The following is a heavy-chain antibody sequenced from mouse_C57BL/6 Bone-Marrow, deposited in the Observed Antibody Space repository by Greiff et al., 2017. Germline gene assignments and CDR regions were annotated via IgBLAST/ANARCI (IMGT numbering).Heavy chain of an antibody. J-gene: IGHJ3*01. CDR1: GYASGSSW. CDR2: IYPGDGDP. Sequence: VKLMESGPALVKPGASVKISCKASGYASGSSWMHWVKQRPGKGLEWIERIYPGDGDPNYNGKFRGKATRTEDKSTSPAYKHRSSLTAEDSAVYFCASGGRGFAYWGQGTLFTVSA. D-gene: IGHD3-3*01. CDR3: ASGGRGFAY. V-gene: IGHV1-82*01.